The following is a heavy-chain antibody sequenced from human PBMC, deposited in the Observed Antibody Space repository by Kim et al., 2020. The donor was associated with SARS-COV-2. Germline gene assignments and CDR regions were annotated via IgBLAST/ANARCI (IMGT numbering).Heavy chain of an antibody. D-gene: IGHD1-26*01. J-gene: IGHJ4*02. V-gene: IGHV1-18*01. CDR2: T. Sequence: TNYAQKLQGRGTMTTDTSTSTAYRELRSLRSDDTAVYYCAREDRWELPDSWGQGTLVTVSS. CDR3: AREDRWELPDS.